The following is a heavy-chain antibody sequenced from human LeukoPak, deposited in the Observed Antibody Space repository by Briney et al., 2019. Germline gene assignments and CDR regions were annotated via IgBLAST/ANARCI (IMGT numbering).Heavy chain of an antibody. V-gene: IGHV3-48*01. D-gene: IGHD3-9*01. Sequence: PGGSLRLSCAASGFTFSSYSMNWVRQAPGKGREWVSYISSRSSTIHYAASVKGRFTISRDNAKNSLYLQMNSLRAEDTAVYYCARGASDYDILTGYYNAIGYWGQGTLVTVSS. CDR3: ARGASDYDILTGYYNAIGY. CDR1: GFTFSSYS. CDR2: ISSRSSTI. J-gene: IGHJ4*02.